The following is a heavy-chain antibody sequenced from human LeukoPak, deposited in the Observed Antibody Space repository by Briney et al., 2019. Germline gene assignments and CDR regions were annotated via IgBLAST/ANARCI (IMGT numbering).Heavy chain of an antibody. D-gene: IGHD3-22*01. Sequence: GESLKISCKGSGYSFTSYWIGWVRQMPGKGLEWMGIIYPGDSDTRYSPSFQGQVTISADKSISTAYLQWSSLKASDTAMYYCARGPPPPYYYDSSAYYPYYFDYWGQGTPVTVSS. J-gene: IGHJ4*02. CDR1: GYSFTSYW. CDR2: IYPGDSDT. V-gene: IGHV5-51*01. CDR3: ARGPPPPYYYDSSAYYPYYFDY.